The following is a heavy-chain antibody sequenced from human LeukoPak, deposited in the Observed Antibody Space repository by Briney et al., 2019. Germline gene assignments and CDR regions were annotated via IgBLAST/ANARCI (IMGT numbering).Heavy chain of an antibody. V-gene: IGHV4-34*01. D-gene: IGHD3-3*01. CDR2: INHSGST. CDR3: ARVAHDFWSGYPPHCYYGMDV. J-gene: IGHJ6*02. CDR1: GGSFSGYY. Sequence: PSETLSLTCAVYGGSFSGYYWSWIRQPPGKGLEWIGEINHSGSTNYNPSLKSRVTISVDTSKNQFSLKLSSVTAADTAVYYCARVAHDFWSGYPPHCYYGMDVWGQGTTVTVSS.